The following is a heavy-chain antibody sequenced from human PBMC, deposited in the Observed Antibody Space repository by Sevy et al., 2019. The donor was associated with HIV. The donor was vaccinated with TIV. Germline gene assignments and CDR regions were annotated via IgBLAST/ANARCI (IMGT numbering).Heavy chain of an antibody. CDR2: IKQDGSEK. Sequence: GGSLRLSCAASGFTFSSYWMSWVRQAPGKGLEWVANIKQDGSEKYYVDSVKGRFTISRDNAKNSLYLQMNGLRAEDTAVYYCARDTRYPYYDFWSGYSSHGYYYYGMDVWGQGTTVTVSS. CDR3: ARDTRYPYYDFWSGYSSHGYYYYGMDV. V-gene: IGHV3-7*03. J-gene: IGHJ6*02. CDR1: GFTFSSYW. D-gene: IGHD3-3*01.